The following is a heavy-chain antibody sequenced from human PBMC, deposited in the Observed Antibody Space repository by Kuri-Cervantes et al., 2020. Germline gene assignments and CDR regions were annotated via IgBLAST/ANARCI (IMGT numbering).Heavy chain of an antibody. CDR2: ISAYNGNT. CDR3: ARESLVFGYSYGEALIDDYYYGMDV. Sequence: ASVKVSCKASGYTFTSYDINWVRQATGQGLEWMGWISAYNGNTNYAQKLQGRVTMTTDTSTSTAYMELRSLRSDDTAVYYCARESLVFGYSYGEALIDDYYYGMDVWGQGTTVTVSS. CDR1: GYTFTSYD. V-gene: IGHV1-18*01. D-gene: IGHD5-18*01. J-gene: IGHJ6*02.